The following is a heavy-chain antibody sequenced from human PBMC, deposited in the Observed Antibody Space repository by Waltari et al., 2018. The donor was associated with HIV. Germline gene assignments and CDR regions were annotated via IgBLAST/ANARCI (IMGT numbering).Heavy chain of an antibody. V-gene: IGHV4-61*02. D-gene: IGHD3-10*01. CDR3: TNGGDINGSEFDF. J-gene: IGHJ4*02. Sequence: QVRLQESGPGLVKPSQTLSLTCSVSGGSITSGNYYWRWIRQPAGKGLEWIGRVHTSGNSHYNPSLRSRVTISVDTSKNQFSLSMNSVTAADTAVYYCTNGGDINGSEFDFWGQGALVTVSS. CDR1: GGSITSGNYY. CDR2: VHTSGNS.